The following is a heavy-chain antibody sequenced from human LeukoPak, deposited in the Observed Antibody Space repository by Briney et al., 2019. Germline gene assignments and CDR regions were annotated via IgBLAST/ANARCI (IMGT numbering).Heavy chain of an antibody. CDR2: ISGSGGNT. J-gene: IGHJ4*02. D-gene: IGHD5-24*01. Sequence: PGGSLRLSCAASGFTFTTYAMSWVRQAPGKGLEWVSVISGSGGNTYYADSVKGRFTISRDNSKNTLYLQMNSLRAEDTAVYYCARGAGYNYPYYFDYWGQGTLVTVSS. CDR1: GFTFTTYA. CDR3: ARGAGYNYPYYFDY. V-gene: IGHV3-23*01.